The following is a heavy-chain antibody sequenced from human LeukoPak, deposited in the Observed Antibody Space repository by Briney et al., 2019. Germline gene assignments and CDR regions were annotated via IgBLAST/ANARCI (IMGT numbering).Heavy chain of an antibody. CDR1: GFTFSSYA. D-gene: IGHD3-3*01. CDR2: ISGSGGST. V-gene: IGHV3-23*01. CDR3: AKDSRGQEYYDFWSGYLVYYFDY. Sequence: GGSLRLFCAASGFTFSSYAMSWVRQAPGKGLEWVSAISGSGGSTYYADSVKGRFTISRDNSKNTLYLQMNSLRAEDTAVYYCAKDSRGQEYYDFWSGYLVYYFDYWGQGTLVTVSS. J-gene: IGHJ4*02.